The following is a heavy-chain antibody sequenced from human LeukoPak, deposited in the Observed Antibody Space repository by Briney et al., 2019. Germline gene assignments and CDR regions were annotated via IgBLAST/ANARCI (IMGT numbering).Heavy chain of an antibody. CDR1: GGSFSGYY. CDR3: ARSTGYFQH. V-gene: IGHV4-34*01. D-gene: IGHD2-2*01. J-gene: IGHJ1*01. Sequence: SETLSLTCAVYGGSFSGYYWSWIRQPPGKGLEWIGEINHSGSTNYNPSLKSRVTISVDTSKNQFSLKLSSVTAADTAVYYCARSTGYFQHWGQGTLVTVSS. CDR2: INHSGST.